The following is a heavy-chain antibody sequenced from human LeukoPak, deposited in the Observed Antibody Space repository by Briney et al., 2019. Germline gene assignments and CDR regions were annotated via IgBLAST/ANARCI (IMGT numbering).Heavy chain of an antibody. CDR3: VRGYSDSSSWFDI. Sequence: PGGSLRLSCAASEFTFSDYWMHWVRQAPGKGLVWVSRINNDGSSTTYADSVKGRFTISRDNAKNTLYLQMNSLRAEDTAVYYCVRGYSDSSSWFDIWGQGTMVTVSS. J-gene: IGHJ3*02. V-gene: IGHV3-74*01. CDR1: EFTFSDYW. CDR2: INNDGSST. D-gene: IGHD6-13*01.